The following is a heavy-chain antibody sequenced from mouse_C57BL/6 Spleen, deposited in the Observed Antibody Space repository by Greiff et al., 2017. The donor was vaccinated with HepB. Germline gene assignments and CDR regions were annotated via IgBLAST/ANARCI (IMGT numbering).Heavy chain of an antibody. D-gene: IGHD1-1*01. CDR2: IYPSDSET. V-gene: IGHV1-61*01. CDR3: ARGGVYYYGSSLDY. Sequence: QVQLQQPGAELVRPGSSVKLSCKASGYTFTSYWMDWVKQRPGQGLEWIGNIYPSDSETHYNQKFKDKATLTVDKSSSTAYMQLSSLTSEDSAVYYCARGGVYYYGSSLDYWGQGTTLTVSS. J-gene: IGHJ2*01. CDR1: GYTFTSYW.